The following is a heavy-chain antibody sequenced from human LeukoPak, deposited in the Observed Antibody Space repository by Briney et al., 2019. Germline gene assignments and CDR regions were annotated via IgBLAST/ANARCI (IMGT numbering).Heavy chain of an antibody. CDR1: GFTFTSSA. CDR3: AADAPGFGMDV. CDR2: IVVGSGNT. Sequence: SVKVSCKASGFTFTSSAVQWVRQARGQRLEWIGWIVVGSGNTNYAQKFQERVTITRDMSTSTAYMELSSLRSEGTAVYYCAADAPGFGMDVWGQGTTVTVSS. V-gene: IGHV1-58*01. J-gene: IGHJ6*02.